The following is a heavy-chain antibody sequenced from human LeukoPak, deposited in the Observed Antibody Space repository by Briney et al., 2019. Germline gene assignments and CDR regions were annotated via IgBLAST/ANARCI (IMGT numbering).Heavy chain of an antibody. J-gene: IGHJ6*03. V-gene: IGHV4-39*07. D-gene: IGHD3-3*01. CDR1: GGSISSSSYY. CDR3: ARGRAMEWVPNYYYYYYMDV. CDR2: IYYSGSA. Sequence: SETLSLTCTVSGGSISSSSYYWGWIRQPPGKGLEWVGSIYYSGSAYYNPSLKSRVTISVDTSKDQFSLKLSSVTAADTAVYYCARGRAMEWVPNYYYYYYMDVWGKGTTVTVSS.